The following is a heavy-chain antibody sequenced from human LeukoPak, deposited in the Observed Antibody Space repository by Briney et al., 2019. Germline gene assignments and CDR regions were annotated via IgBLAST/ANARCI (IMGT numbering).Heavy chain of an antibody. V-gene: IGHV1-2*02. D-gene: IGHD3-3*01. CDR1: GYTFTGYY. Sequence: GASVKVSCKAPGYTFTGYYMHWVRQAPGQGLEWMGWINPNSGGTNYAQTFQGRVTMTTDTSISTAYMELSSLRSDDTAVYYCAREVDSTIFGVVVTGTNDYWGQGTLVTVSS. CDR2: INPNSGGT. CDR3: AREVDSTIFGVVVTGTNDY. J-gene: IGHJ4*02.